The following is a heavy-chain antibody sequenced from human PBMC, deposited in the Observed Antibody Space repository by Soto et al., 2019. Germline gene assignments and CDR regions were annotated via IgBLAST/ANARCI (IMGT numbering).Heavy chain of an antibody. CDR1: GGSISSGDYF. Sequence: SETLSLTCTVSGGSISSGDYFWSWLRQPPGKGLEWIGYITYSGSSYYNPSLKSRVTISVDTSKNQFSLKLSSVTAADTAVYYCASSGDSSGYYYVDYWGQGTLVTVSS. D-gene: IGHD3-22*01. CDR3: ASSGDSSGYYYVDY. CDR2: ITYSGSS. J-gene: IGHJ4*02. V-gene: IGHV4-30-4*01.